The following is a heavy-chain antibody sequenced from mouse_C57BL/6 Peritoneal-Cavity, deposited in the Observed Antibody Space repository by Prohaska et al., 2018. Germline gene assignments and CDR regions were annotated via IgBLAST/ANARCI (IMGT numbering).Heavy chain of an antibody. J-gene: IGHJ1*03. CDR2: INSDGSAI. CDR3: MRYGNYWYFDV. CDR1: GFTFSGFW. V-gene: IGHV11-2*01. Sequence: EMQLLETGGGLVQPGGSRGLSCEGSGFTFSGFWMSWVRQTPGKTLEWIGDINSDGSAINYAPSIKDRFTIFRDKDKSTLYLQMSNVRSEDTATYFCMRYGNYWYFDVWGTGTTVTVSS. D-gene: IGHD2-1*01.